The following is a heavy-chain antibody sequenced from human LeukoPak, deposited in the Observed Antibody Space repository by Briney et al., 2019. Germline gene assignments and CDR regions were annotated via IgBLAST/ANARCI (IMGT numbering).Heavy chain of an antibody. CDR3: ARDRDTMDV. D-gene: IGHD5-18*01. CDR2: IDPSVSYT. V-gene: IGHV5-10-1*01. J-gene: IGHJ6*02. Sequence: GESLRISCKGSGYSFTSYWISWVRQMPGKGLEWMGRIDPSVSYTNYNPSLKSRVTISVDKSKNQFSLKLSSVTAADTAVYYCARDRDTMDVWGQGTTVTVSS. CDR1: GYSFTSYW.